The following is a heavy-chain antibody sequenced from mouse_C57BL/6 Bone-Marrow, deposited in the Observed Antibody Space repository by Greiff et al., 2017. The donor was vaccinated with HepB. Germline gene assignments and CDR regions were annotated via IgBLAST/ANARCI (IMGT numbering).Heavy chain of an antibody. Sequence: VQLQQSGPGLAKPSQTLSLTCSVTGYSITSDYWNWIRKFPGNKLEYIGYIRYSGGTYYNPSLKSRISITRDTSKNTYSLQLNSVTTEDTATYYCARSITTGGYFDFWGTGTTVTVSS. CDR3: ARSITTGGYFDF. V-gene: IGHV3-8*01. D-gene: IGHD1-1*01. CDR2: IRYSGGT. CDR1: GYSITSDY. J-gene: IGHJ1*03.